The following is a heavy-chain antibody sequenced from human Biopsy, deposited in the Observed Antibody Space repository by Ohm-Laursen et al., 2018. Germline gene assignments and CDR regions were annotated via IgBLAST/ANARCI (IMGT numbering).Heavy chain of an antibody. CDR2: IYHTGIT. CDR3: ARHSFGSGRDF. CDR1: DGSISNIINY. J-gene: IGHJ4*02. Sequence: SETLSLTCTVTDGSISNIINYWGWIRQPLGKGLEWLGSIYHTGITDYNPSLKSPVTLSVETSNNQFSLRLSSLTAADTAVYYCARHSFGSGRDFWGQGTLVTVSS. V-gene: IGHV4-39*01. D-gene: IGHD3-10*01.